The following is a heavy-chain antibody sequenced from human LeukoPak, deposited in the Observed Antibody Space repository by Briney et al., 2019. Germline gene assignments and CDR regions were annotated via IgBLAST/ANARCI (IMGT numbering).Heavy chain of an antibody. CDR2: ISYDGSNK. J-gene: IGHJ4*02. V-gene: IGHV3-30*18. CDR3: AKEGGQASAVPWDPPPDWDFDY. CDR1: GFTLSSYG. Sequence: GGSLRLSCAPSGFTLSSYGMHWVRQAPGKGLEWVAVISYDGSNKYYADSVKGRFTISRDNSKNTLYLQMNSLRAEDTAVYYCAKEGGQASAVPWDPPPDWDFDYWGQGTLVTVSS. D-gene: IGHD3-9*01.